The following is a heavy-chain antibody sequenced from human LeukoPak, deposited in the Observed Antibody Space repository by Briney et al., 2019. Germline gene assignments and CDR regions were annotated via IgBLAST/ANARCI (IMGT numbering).Heavy chain of an antibody. Sequence: SVKVSCTASGFTFTSSAMQWVRQARGQRLEWIGWIVVGSGNTNYAQKFQERVTITRDMSTSTAYMELSSLRSEDTAVYYCAADHGDYERYFDYWGQGTLVTVSS. CDR2: IVVGSGNT. CDR1: GFTFTSSA. CDR3: AADHGDYERYFDY. D-gene: IGHD4-17*01. J-gene: IGHJ4*02. V-gene: IGHV1-58*02.